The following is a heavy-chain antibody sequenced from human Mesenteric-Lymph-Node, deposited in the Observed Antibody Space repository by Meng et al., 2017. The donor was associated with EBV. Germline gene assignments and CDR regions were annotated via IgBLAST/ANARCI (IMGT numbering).Heavy chain of an antibody. Sequence: QVQLQGYGPGLVKPSETLSLICPVSGGSCSSGSHSWSWMRQPPGKGLEWIGEINHSGSTNYNPSLKSRVTISVDTSKNQFSLKLSSVTAADTAVYYCARVFPDLNYWGQGTLVTVSS. CDR1: GGSCSSGSHS. V-gene: IGHV4-61*01. CDR3: ARVFPDLNY. J-gene: IGHJ4*02. CDR2: INHSGST.